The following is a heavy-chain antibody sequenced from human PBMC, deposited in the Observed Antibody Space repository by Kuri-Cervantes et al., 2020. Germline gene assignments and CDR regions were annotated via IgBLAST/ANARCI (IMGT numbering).Heavy chain of an antibody. D-gene: IGHD1-26*01. CDR2: TTYDGNNK. CDR1: GFTFSSYA. V-gene: IGHV3-30-3*01. CDR3: VRDPSLVGSASYFDY. J-gene: IGHJ4*02. Sequence: GESLKISCAASGFTFSSYAMHWVRQAPGKGLEWVAVTTYDGNNKFYADSVKGRFTISRDNSKNILDLQMDSLTLEDTAVYFCVRDPSLVGSASYFDYWGQGTLVTVSS.